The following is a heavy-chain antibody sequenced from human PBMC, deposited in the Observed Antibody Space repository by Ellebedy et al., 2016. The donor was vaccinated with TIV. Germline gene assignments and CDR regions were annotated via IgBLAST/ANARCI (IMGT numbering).Heavy chain of an antibody. CDR2: SYFRGHT. J-gene: IGHJ4*02. V-gene: IGHV4-31*03. CDR3: AKADTSSSGWGY. CDR1: GGFISGGNYY. Sequence: SETLSLTXTVSGGFISGGNYYWTWFRQHPGKGLEWIGYSYFRGHTFYNPSFKSRTTISVDPSKNQFFLRLTSVSAADTAIYYCAKADTSSSGWGYWGQGTVVTVSP. D-gene: IGHD6-6*01.